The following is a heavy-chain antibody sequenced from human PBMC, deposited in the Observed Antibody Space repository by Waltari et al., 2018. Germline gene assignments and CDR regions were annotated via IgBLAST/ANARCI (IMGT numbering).Heavy chain of an antibody. CDR2: VRDKANRYTT. V-gene: IGHV3-72*01. D-gene: IGHD1-26*01. CDR3: SYSGSYKHFQD. CDR1: GCNLRDHN. J-gene: IGHJ1*01. Sequence: EVQLVESGGGLVQPGGSLIVTCYTTGCNLRDHNMDWVRQAPGKGLEWVGRVRDKANRYTTEYAASVKGRFTISRDDLKNSLFLQMNSLKTEDTAVYYCSYSGSYKHFQDWGQGTLVTVSS.